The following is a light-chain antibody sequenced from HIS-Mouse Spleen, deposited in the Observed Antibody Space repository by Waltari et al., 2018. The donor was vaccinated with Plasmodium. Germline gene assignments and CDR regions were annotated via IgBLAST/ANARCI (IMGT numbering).Light chain of an antibody. J-gene: IGKJ5*01. Sequence: TLSLSPGERATLSCRASQSVSSYLAWYQQKPGQAPRRLIYDASNRATGIPARFSGSGSGTDFTLTISSLEPEDFAVYYCQQRSNWPPTFGQGTRLEIK. CDR1: QSVSSY. CDR2: DAS. CDR3: QQRSNWPPT. V-gene: IGKV3-11*01.